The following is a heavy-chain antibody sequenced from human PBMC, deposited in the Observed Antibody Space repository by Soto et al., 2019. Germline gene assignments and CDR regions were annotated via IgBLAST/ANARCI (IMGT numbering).Heavy chain of an antibody. CDR1: GFTFGDYY. CDR2: IGDSGGAM. V-gene: IGHV3-11*01. J-gene: IGHJ4*02. Sequence: QVLLEESGGGLVKPGGSLRLSCAASGFTFGDYYMIWIRQAPGKGRDWVAYIGDSGGAMYYEDSVKGRFTISRDNAKNSLYLEMNSLRVEDTAVYYCAREGASGSHLLGGIDYWGQGILVTVSS. CDR3: AREGASGSHLLGGIDY. D-gene: IGHD3-10*01.